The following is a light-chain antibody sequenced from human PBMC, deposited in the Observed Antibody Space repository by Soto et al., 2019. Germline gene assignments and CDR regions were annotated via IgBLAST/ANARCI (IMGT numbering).Light chain of an antibody. V-gene: IGKV3-20*01. CDR3: QQYGSSGT. J-gene: IGKJ1*01. CDR1: QSVSNNY. Sequence: IVLTQSPGTLHLSPGERATLSCRASQSVSNNYLAWYQQKPGQAPRLLIYGASNRATGIPDRFSGSGSGTDFTLTISRLEPEDFAVYYCQQYGSSGTFGQGTKVDIK. CDR2: GAS.